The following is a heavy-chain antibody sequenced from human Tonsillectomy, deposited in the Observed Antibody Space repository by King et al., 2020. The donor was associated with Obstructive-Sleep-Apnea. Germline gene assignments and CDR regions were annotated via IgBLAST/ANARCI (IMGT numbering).Heavy chain of an antibody. D-gene: IGHD2/OR15-2a*01. CDR3: ARXGDXXXXXPKYXXXGSXXTXXXASTXGXXVFPLAXSXKSTXXXTAALGCXVKDYF. Sequence: VQLVESGAEVKKPGASVKVSCKTSGFVFTGYYIHWVRQAPGQGLEWMGWINLKTGGTXYXQKXXXWVTLTXDTSRNKADMDLSRLGSGDTAGYYCARXGDXXXXXPKYXXXGSXXTXXXASTXGXXVFPLAXSXKSTXXXTAALGCXVKDYF. V-gene: IGHV1-2*04. J-gene: IGHJ1*01. CDR2: INLKTGGT. CDR1: GFVFTGYY.